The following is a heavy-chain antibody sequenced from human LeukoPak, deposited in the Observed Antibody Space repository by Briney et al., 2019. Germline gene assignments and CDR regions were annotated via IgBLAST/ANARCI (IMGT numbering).Heavy chain of an antibody. CDR3: ARGPDTVTTFDH. V-gene: IGHV3-21*01. J-gene: IGHJ4*02. D-gene: IGHD4-17*01. CDR2: ISSSSSYI. Sequence: GGSLRLSCAASGFTFSSYSMNWVRQAPGKGLEWVSSISSSSSYIYYADSVKGRFTISRDNAKNSLYLQMNSLRAEDTAVYYCARGPDTVTTFDHWGQGTLVTVSS. CDR1: GFTFSSYS.